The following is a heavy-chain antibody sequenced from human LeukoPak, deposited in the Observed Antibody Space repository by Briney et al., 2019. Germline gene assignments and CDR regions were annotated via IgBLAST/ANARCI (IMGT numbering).Heavy chain of an antibody. D-gene: IGHD6-19*01. CDR1: GYTFTSYG. CDR2: ISAYNGNT. CDR3: ARDSKWLVPQNYSDY. Sequence: GASVKVSCKASGYTFTSYGISWVRQAPGQGFEWMGWISAYNGNTNYAQKLQGRVTMTTDTSASTAYMELRSLRSDDTAVYYCARDSKWLVPQNYSDYWGQGTLVTVSS. V-gene: IGHV1-18*01. J-gene: IGHJ4*02.